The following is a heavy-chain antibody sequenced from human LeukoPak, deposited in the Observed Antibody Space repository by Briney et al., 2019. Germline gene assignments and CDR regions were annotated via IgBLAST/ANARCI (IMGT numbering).Heavy chain of an antibody. J-gene: IGHJ4*02. V-gene: IGHV3-7*01. D-gene: IGHD1-26*01. CDR3: ARGGATRGRFEN. CDR2: MREDGTEI. CDR1: GFPFDVQT. Sequence: GGSLRLSCAASGFPFDVQTMSWVRQAPGKGLDWVASMREDGTEIHYVDSVKGRFNISRDNPKNSLYLQMNSLRAEDTAACYCARGGATRGRFENWGQGTLVTVSS.